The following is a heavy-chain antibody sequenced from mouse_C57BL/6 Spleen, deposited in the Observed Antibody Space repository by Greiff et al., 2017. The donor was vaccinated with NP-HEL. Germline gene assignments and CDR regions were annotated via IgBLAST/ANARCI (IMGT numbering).Heavy chain of an antibody. CDR1: GYAFSSYW. CDR2: IYPGDGDT. Sequence: VQLQQSGAELVKPGASVKISCKASGYAFSSYWMNWVKQRPGKGLEWIGQIYPGDGDTNYNGKFKGKATLTADKSSSTAYMQLSSLTSEDSAVDFCARPLLLRYAMDYWGQGTSVTVSS. CDR3: ARPLLLRYAMDY. D-gene: IGHD1-1*01. V-gene: IGHV1-80*01. J-gene: IGHJ4*01.